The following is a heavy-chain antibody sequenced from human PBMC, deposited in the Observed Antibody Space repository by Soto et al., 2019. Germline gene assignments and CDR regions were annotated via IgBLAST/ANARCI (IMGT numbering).Heavy chain of an antibody. CDR2: IYYSGST. CDR3: ARDLGYCSSTSCYASRWFDP. CDR1: GGSISSGGYY. Sequence: QVQLQESGPGLVKPSQTLSLTCTVSGGSISSGGYYWSWIRQHPGKGLEWIGYIYYSGSTYYNPSLKSRVTISVDTSKNQFSLKLSFVTAADTAVYYCARDLGYCSSTSCYASRWFDPWGQGTLVTVSS. V-gene: IGHV4-31*03. D-gene: IGHD2-2*01. J-gene: IGHJ5*02.